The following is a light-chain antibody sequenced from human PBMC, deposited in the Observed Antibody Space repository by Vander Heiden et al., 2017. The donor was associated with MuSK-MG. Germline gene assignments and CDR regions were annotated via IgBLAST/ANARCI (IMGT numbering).Light chain of an antibody. CDR1: SSDVGGYNY. Sequence: QSALTQPAPVPGSPGQSITISCTGTSSDVGGYNYVSWYQQHPGKAPRLMIYDVSNRPSGVSNRFSGSKSGNTASLTISGLQAEDEADYYCSSYTSSSTLVFGTGTKVTVL. J-gene: IGLJ1*01. V-gene: IGLV2-14*01. CDR3: SSYTSSSTLV. CDR2: DVS.